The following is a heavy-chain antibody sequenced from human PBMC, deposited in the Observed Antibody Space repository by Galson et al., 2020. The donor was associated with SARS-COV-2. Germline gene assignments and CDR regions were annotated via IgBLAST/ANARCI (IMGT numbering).Heavy chain of an antibody. J-gene: IGHJ4*02. V-gene: IGHV4-39*01. CDR3: ASDRFKDYYFDY. CDR2: NYYSAST. CDR1: GGSISGSSYY. D-gene: IGHD3-3*01. Sequence: SETLSLTCTVSGGSISGSSYYWGWIRQPPGKGLEWIGSNYYSASTNYNPSLTSRLTISVDTSKNKFSLKLRSVTAAVTAVYYCASDRFKDYYFDYWGQGTLVTVSS.